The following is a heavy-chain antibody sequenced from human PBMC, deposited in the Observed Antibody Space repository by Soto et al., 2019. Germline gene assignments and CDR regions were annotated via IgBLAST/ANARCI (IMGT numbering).Heavy chain of an antibody. CDR1: GGSVRSRKYY. V-gene: IGHV4-39*02. Sequence: KTSETLSLTCTVSGGSVRSRKYYWAWISQPPGKGLEWIGSIRYGGNTSSNPSLKSRLTISVDTSNNHISLRLSSVTAADTAIYYCATGNIDFWSGYKYFYYGMDVWGQGTTVTVSS. J-gene: IGHJ6*02. CDR2: IRYGGNT. D-gene: IGHD3-3*01. CDR3: ATGNIDFWSGYKYFYYGMDV.